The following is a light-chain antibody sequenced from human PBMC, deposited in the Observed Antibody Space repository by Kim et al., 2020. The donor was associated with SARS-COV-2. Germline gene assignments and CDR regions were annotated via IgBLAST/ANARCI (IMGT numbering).Light chain of an antibody. V-gene: IGLV3-21*04. CDR1: NSGRKS. CDR2: YDS. J-gene: IGLJ3*02. CDR3: QVWDSSSDHWV. Sequence: APGKTAMITGGGNNSGRKSVHGYQQKPGQAPVLVIYYDSDRPSGIPERFSGSNSGNTATLTISRVEAGDEADYYCQVWDSSSDHWVFGGGTQLTVL.